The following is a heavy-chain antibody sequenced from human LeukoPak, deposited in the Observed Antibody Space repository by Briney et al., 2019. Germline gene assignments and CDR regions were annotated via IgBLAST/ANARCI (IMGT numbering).Heavy chain of an antibody. J-gene: IGHJ1*01. Sequence: GGALRLSCAASGFTFSNTWMSWVRQAPGKGLVWVSGIITDGSSTNYADSVKGRDTISRDNAKNTLYLQMNSLRVEDMAVYYCYGGNAEQWGQGTLVTVSS. CDR1: GFTFSNTW. CDR3: YGGNAEQ. D-gene: IGHD4-23*01. CDR2: IITDGSST. V-gene: IGHV3-74*01.